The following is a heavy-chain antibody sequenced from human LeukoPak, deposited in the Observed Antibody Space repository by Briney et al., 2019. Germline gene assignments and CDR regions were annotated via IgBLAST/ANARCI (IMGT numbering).Heavy chain of an antibody. CDR2: ISAYNGNT. D-gene: IGHD1-26*01. V-gene: IGHV1-18*01. CDR3: ARGMYSGSYYVTLFDY. CDR1: GYTFTSYG. Sequence: GASVMVSCKASGYTFTSYGISWVRQAPGQGLEWMGWISAYNGNTNYAQKLQGRVTMTTDTSTSTAYMELRSLRSDDTAVYYCARGMYSGSYYVTLFDYWGQGTLVTVSS. J-gene: IGHJ4*02.